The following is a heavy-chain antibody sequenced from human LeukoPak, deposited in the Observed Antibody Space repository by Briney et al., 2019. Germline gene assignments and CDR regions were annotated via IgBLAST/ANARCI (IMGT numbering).Heavy chain of an antibody. J-gene: IGHJ4*02. CDR1: GYTFTGYY. V-gene: IGHV1-2*06. D-gene: IGHD5-24*01. CDR2: INPNSGGT. CDR3: ARDLGRDGYNYYS. Sequence: ASVKVSCKASGYTFTGYYMHWVRQAPGQGLEWMGRINPNSGGTNYAQKFQGMVTMTRDPSISTAYMEVSSLRSDDTAVYYCARDLGRDGYNYYSWGQGTLVTVSS.